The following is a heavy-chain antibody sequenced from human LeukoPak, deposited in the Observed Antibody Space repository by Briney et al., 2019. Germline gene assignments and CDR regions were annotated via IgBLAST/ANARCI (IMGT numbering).Heavy chain of an antibody. J-gene: IGHJ6*03. Sequence: GGSLRLSCAASGFTFSSYGMSWVRQAPGKGLEWVSGISNSGSSTYYADSVKGRFTISRDNAKNSLYLQMNSLRAEDTALYYCAREGELEPAAYYYYYMDVWGKGTTVTVSS. D-gene: IGHD1-1*01. V-gene: IGHV3-23*01. CDR2: ISNSGSST. CDR3: AREGELEPAAYYYYYMDV. CDR1: GFTFSSYG.